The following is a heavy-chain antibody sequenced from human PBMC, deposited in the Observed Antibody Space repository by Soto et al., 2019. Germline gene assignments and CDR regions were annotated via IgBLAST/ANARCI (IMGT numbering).Heavy chain of an antibody. D-gene: IGHD4-17*01. J-gene: IGHJ6*03. CDR2: IDSDGSST. CDR3: ERSTVTTLPMDV. CDR1: GFPFNIYL. Sequence: PGGSLSLSCTASGFPFNIYLMHWVRQAPRKGLVWVSRIDSDGSSTTYADSVKGRFTISRDNAKNTLYLQMNSLRAEDTAVYYCERSTVTTLPMDVWGKGTTVTVSS. V-gene: IGHV3-74*01.